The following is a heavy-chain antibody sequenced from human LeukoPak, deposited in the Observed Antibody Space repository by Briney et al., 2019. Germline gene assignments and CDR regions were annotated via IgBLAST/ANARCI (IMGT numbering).Heavy chain of an antibody. CDR2: INPNSGST. D-gene: IGHD2-8*02. J-gene: IGHJ4*02. CDR3: ARVLNGYFDY. V-gene: IGHV1-46*01. CDR1: GYTFTNYY. Sequence: ASVKVSCKASGYTFTNYYMHWVRQAPGQGLEWVGIINPNSGSTTYAQKFQGRVAMTRDTSTSTVYMELSSLRSEDTAVYYCARVLNGYFDYWGQGTLVTVSS.